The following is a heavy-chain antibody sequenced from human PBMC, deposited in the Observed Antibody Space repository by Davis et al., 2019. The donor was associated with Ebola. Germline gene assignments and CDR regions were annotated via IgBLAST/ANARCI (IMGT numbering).Heavy chain of an antibody. CDR3: ARDSKWIQLWFVDY. CDR2: IIPIFGTA. Sequence: SVKVSCKASGGTFSSYAISWVRQAPGQGLEWMGGIIPIFGTANYAQKFQGRVTMTTDTSTSTAYMELRSLRSDDTAVYYCARDSKWIQLWFVDYWGQGTLVTVSS. J-gene: IGHJ4*02. CDR1: GGTFSSYA. D-gene: IGHD5-18*01. V-gene: IGHV1-69*05.